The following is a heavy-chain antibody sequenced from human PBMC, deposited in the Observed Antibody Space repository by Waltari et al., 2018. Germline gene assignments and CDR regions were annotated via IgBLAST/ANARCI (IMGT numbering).Heavy chain of an antibody. D-gene: IGHD2-15*01. CDR3: ASHRPGGYGMDV. CDR2: IKSDGGGT. J-gene: IGHJ6*02. Sequence: EVQLVESGGGLVQPGGSLRLSCAASGFTFRSSWMHWVRQAPGKGLVWVSRIKSDGGGTTYADSVKGRFTTSRDNAKNTLFLQMNSLRAEDTAVYYCASHRPGGYGMDVWGQGTTVTVSS. CDR1: GFTFRSSW. V-gene: IGHV3-74*01.